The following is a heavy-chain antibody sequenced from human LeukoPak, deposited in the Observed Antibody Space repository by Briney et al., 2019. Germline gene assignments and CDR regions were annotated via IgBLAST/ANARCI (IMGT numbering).Heavy chain of an antibody. CDR3: AKDSSTYYYGSGSYGGSVDY. CDR1: GFTFSSYG. J-gene: IGHJ4*02. V-gene: IGHV3-30*02. D-gene: IGHD3-10*01. Sequence: GGSLRLSCAASGFTFSSYGMHWVRQAPGKGLEWVTFIRYDGSNKYYADSVKGRFTISRNDSKNTLYLQMNSLRAEDTAVYYCAKDSSTYYYGSGSYGGSVDYWGQGTLVTVSS. CDR2: IRYDGSNK.